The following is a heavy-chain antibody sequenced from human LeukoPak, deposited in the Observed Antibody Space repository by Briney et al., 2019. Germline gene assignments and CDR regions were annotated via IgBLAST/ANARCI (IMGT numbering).Heavy chain of an antibody. D-gene: IGHD3-3*01. J-gene: IGHJ4*02. CDR3: ARSPASFWSGYYTGVYFDY. CDR1: GGSISSYY. V-gene: IGHV4-59*08. Sequence: SETLSPTCTVSGGSISSYYCSWIRQPPGKGMEWIGCIYDSGSTTYNPSLKSRVTISVDTSKIQFSLKLSSVTAADPAVYYCARSPASFWSGYYTGVYFDYWGQGTLVTVSS. CDR2: IYDSGST.